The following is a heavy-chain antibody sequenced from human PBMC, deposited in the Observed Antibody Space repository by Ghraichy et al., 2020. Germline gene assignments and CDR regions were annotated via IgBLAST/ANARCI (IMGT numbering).Heavy chain of an antibody. Sequence: GGSLRLSCEVSGLTLSSYWMSWVRQAPGKGLEWVANIKQDGSEQYYVDSVKGRFTISRDNADNSRYLQLNSLRDEDTAVYYCPGDRLPGSSPGFHVWGQGTTVTVSS. CDR1: GLTLSSYW. J-gene: IGHJ6*02. D-gene: IGHD3-10*01. CDR2: IKQDGSEQ. CDR3: PGDRLPGSSPGFHV. V-gene: IGHV3-7*03.